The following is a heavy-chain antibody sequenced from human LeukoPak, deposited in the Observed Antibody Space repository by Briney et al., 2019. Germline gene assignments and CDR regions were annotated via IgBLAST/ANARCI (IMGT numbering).Heavy chain of an antibody. V-gene: IGHV3-21*01. J-gene: IGHJ4*02. CDR1: GFTFSSFA. Sequence: GGSLRLSCAASGFTFSSFAMNWVRQAPGKGLEWVSSISGSSSYIYFADSVKGRFTISRDNAKHSLDPQMNSLRAEDTAVYYCARDSHYGYPSSWYHLVQIDYWGQGTLVIVSS. CDR3: ARDSHYGYPSSWYHLVQIDY. D-gene: IGHD2-2*03. CDR2: ISGSSSYI.